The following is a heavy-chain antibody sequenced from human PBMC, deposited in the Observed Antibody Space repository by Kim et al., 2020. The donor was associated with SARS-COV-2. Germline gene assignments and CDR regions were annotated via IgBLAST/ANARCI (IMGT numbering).Heavy chain of an antibody. CDR1: GGSFSGYY. D-gene: IGHD2-8*01. V-gene: IGHV4-34*01. CDR3: ARGRILRHYFDY. Sequence: SETLSLTCAVYGGSFSGYYWSWIRQPPGKGLEWIGEINHSGSTNYNPSLKSRVTISVDTSKNQFSLKLSSVTAADTAVYYCARGRILRHYFDYWGQGTLVTVS. CDR2: INHSGST. J-gene: IGHJ4*02.